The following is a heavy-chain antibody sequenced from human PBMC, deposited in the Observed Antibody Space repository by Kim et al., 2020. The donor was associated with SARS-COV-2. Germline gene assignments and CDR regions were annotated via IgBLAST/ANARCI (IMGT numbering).Heavy chain of an antibody. D-gene: IGHD5-18*01. J-gene: IGHJ4*01. CDR1: GFTFSSYG. CDR3: AKLGSGVDTAMDSFDY. Sequence: GGSLRLSCAASGFTFSSYGMHWVRQAPGKGLEWVAVISYDGSNKYYADSVKGRFTISRDNSKNTLYLQMNSLRAEDTAVYYCAKLGSGVDTAMDSFDYWG. CDR2: ISYDGSNK. V-gene: IGHV3-30*18.